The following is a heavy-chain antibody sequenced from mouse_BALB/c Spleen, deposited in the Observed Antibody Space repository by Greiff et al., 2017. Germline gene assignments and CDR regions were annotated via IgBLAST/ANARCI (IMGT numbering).Heavy chain of an antibody. Sequence: VQLQESGAELAKPGASVKMSCKASGYTFTSYWMHWVKQRPGQGLEWIGYINPSTGYTEYNQKFKDKATLTADKSSSTAYMQLSSLTSEDSAVYYCARGYYHGSRYYFDYWGQGTTLTVSS. CDR3: ARGYYHGSRYYFDY. V-gene: IGHV1-7*01. CDR1: GYTFTSYW. J-gene: IGHJ2*01. D-gene: IGHD1-1*01. CDR2: INPSTGYT.